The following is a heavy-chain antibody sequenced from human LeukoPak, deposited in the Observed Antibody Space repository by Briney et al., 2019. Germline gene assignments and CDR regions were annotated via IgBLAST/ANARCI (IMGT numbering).Heavy chain of an antibody. CDR2: VWYDANSN. CDR1: GFTFSSYG. V-gene: IGHV3-33*01. CDR3: ARDGSSDWLFDY. J-gene: IGHJ4*02. D-gene: IGHD6-19*01. Sequence: PGGSLRLSCAASGFTFSSYGMHWVRQAPGKGLEWVAVVWYDANSNYYAASVRGRFTISRDNSKNTLYLQMNNLRVEDTAVYYCARDGSSDWLFDYWGQGTLVTVSS.